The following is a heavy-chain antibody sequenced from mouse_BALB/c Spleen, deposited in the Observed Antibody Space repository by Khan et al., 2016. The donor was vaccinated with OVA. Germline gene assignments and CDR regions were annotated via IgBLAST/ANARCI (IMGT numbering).Heavy chain of an antibody. CDR1: GFSLTTYG. D-gene: IGHD2-4*01. CDR2: IWSGGST. V-gene: IGHV2-2*02. CDR3: ARDYDWDGDLAY. J-gene: IGHJ3*01. Sequence: QVQLKESGPGLVRPSQSLSITCTVSGFSLTTYGVHWVRQSPGKGLEWLGVIWSGGSTDYSAAFISRLSISKDNSKSQVFFKMNSLQPNDTAIYNCARDYDWDGDLAYWGQGTLVTVSA.